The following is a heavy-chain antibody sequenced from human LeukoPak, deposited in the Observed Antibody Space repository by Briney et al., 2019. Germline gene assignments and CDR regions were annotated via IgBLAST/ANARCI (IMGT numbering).Heavy chain of an antibody. D-gene: IGHD7-27*01. CDR3: ARLNWGSLNGMDV. Sequence: PGGSLRLSCAASGFTFSSYSMNWVRQAPGKGLEWVSSISSSSSYIYYADSVKGRFTISRDNAKNSLYLQMNSLRAEDTAVYYCARLNWGSLNGMDVWGQGATVTVSS. V-gene: IGHV3-21*01. J-gene: IGHJ6*02. CDR1: GFTFSSYS. CDR2: ISSSSSYI.